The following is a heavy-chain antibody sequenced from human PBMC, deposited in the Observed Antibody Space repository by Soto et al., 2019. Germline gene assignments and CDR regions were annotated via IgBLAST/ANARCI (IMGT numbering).Heavy chain of an antibody. CDR2: IYHGGAT. Sequence: SETLSLTCAVSGGSIRGHYWWSWVRQTPGEGLEWIGEIYHGGATYYNPSLKSRVTISTDESKNQLSLKLNSVTAADTAVYYCVGAMHDLWGGHNTFDYWGQGTQVT. D-gene: IGHD3-3*01. V-gene: IGHV4-4*02. CDR3: VGAMHDLWGGHNTFDY. CDR1: GGSIRGHYW. J-gene: IGHJ4*02.